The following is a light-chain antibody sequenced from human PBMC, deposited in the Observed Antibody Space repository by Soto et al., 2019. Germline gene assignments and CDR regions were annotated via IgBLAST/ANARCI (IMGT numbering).Light chain of an antibody. CDR2: HAS. Sequence: DIQMTQSPSSLSASVGDRVTITCQASQDIINYLNWYQQKPGKAPKLLIYHASNLETGVPSRFGGSGSGTDFTFTISSLQPDDIATYYCQQYDNLPLTFGGGTKVEIE. J-gene: IGKJ4*01. V-gene: IGKV1-33*01. CDR3: QQYDNLPLT. CDR1: QDIINY.